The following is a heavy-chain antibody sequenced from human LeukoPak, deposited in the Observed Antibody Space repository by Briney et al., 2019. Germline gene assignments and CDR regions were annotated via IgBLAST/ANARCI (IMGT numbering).Heavy chain of an antibody. V-gene: IGHV3-21*01. CDR2: ISSSSSYI. D-gene: IGHD6-19*01. J-gene: IGHJ4*02. CDR1: GFTFSSYA. CDR3: ARGDNEGTRLQWLVPAGVDY. Sequence: GGSLRLSCAASGFTFSSYAMSWVRQAPGKGLEWVSSISSSSSYIYYADSVKGRFTISRDNAKNSLYLQMNSLRAEDTAVYYCARGDNEGTRLQWLVPAGVDYWGQGTLVTVSS.